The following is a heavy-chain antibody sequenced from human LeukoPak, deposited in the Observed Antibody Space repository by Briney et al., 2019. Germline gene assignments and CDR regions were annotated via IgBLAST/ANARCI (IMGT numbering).Heavy chain of an antibody. V-gene: IGHV3-30-3*01. CDR2: ISYDGSNK. CDR3: AREGYIGVVVPAAMRSGSPRGLSYYYYGMDV. CDR1: GFTFSSYA. D-gene: IGHD2-2*01. J-gene: IGHJ6*02. Sequence: GGSLRLSCAASGFTFSSYAMHWVRQAPGKGLEWVAVISYDGSNKYYADSVKGRFTISRDNSKNTLYLQMNSLRAEDTAVYYCAREGYIGVVVPAAMRSGSPRGLSYYYYGMDVWGQGTTVTVSS.